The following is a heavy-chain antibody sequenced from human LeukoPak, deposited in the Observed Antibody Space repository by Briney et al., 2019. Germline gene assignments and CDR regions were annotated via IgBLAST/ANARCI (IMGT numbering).Heavy chain of an antibody. CDR1: GGSISIYY. CDR3: ARGGIVATIPDFDY. V-gene: IGHV4-59*01. Sequence: SETLSLTCTVSGGSISIYYWSWIRQPPGKGLEWIGYIYYSGSTNYNPSLKSRVTISVDTSKNQFSLKLSSVTAADTAVYYCARGGIVATIPDFDYWGQGTLVTVSS. CDR2: IYYSGST. J-gene: IGHJ4*02. D-gene: IGHD5-12*01.